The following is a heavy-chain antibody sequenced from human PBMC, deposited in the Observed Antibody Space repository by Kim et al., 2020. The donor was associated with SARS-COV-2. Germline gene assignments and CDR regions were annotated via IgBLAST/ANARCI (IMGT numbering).Heavy chain of an antibody. V-gene: IGHV4-39*01. J-gene: IGHJ3*02. CDR3: ARSDPYYYDSSGAGAFDI. D-gene: IGHD3-22*01. Sequence: KSRVNISVDTSKNHFSLKLSSVTTADTAVYYCARSDPYYYDSSGAGAFDIWGQGTMVTVSS.